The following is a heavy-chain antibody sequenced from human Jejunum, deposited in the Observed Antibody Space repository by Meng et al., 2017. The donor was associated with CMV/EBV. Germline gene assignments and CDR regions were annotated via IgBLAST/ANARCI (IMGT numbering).Heavy chain of an antibody. D-gene: IGHD6-19*01. CDR2: IYWDDDE. V-gene: IGHV2-5*02. J-gene: IGHJ4*02. CDR1: LTTSGVG. Sequence: LTTSGVGGACFRQPQGNALEWLAVIYWDDDERYSPSLKTRLAIIKDTSKTEVVLIMTNMDPVDTATYYCAHRSPGYISGWDQGLFDFWGQGSLVTVSS. CDR3: AHRSPGYISGWDQGLFDF.